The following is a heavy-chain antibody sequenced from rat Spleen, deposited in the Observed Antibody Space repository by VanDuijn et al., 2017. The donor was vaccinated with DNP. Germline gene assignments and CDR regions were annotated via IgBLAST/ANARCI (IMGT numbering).Heavy chain of an antibody. CDR3: TTTAGWY. CDR1: RFTLSDYN. J-gene: IGHJ2*01. V-gene: IGHV5-7*01. D-gene: IGHD1-1*01. Sequence: EVQLVQSGGGQVQPGGSLKLSCAASRFTLSDYNMAWVRQAPKKGLEWVATVNFDGSITSYRDSVKGRFTISRDNARSSLYLQVDSLRSEDTATYYCTTTAGWYWGRGVMVTVSS. CDR2: VNFDGSIT.